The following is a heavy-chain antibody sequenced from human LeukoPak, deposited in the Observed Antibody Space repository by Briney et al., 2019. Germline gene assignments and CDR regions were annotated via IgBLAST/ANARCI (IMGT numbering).Heavy chain of an antibody. Sequence: PGGSLRLSCAASGFSFDDYAMHWVRQAPGKGLEWASGISWNSGTIGYADSVKGRFTISRDNAKNSLYLQMNSLRTEDTALYYCARGRWFGQSPFDYWGQGTLVTVSS. V-gene: IGHV3-9*01. CDR2: ISWNSGTI. J-gene: IGHJ4*02. D-gene: IGHD3-10*01. CDR1: GFSFDDYA. CDR3: ARGRWFGQSPFDY.